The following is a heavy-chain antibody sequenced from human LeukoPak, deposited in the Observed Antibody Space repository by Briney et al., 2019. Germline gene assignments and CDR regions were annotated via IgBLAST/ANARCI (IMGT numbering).Heavy chain of an antibody. J-gene: IGHJ4*02. Sequence: SETLSLTCAVYGGSFSGYYWSWIRQPPGKGLEWIGEINHSGSTNYNPSLKSRVTISVDTSKNQFSLKLSSVTAADTAVYYCARHPDIVATIDYYFDYWGQGTLVTVSS. CDR3: ARHPDIVATIDYYFDY. CDR1: GGSFSGYY. CDR2: INHSGST. D-gene: IGHD5-12*01. V-gene: IGHV4-34*01.